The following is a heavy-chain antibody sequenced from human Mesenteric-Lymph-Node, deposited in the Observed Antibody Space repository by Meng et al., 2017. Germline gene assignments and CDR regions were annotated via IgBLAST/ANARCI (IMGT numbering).Heavy chain of an antibody. J-gene: IGHJ2*01. CDR1: GFTFSSYS. D-gene: IGHD3-22*01. CDR2: ISSSSSYI. V-gene: IGHV3-21*01. Sequence: GESLKISCAASGFTFSSYSMNWVRQAPGKGLEWVSSISSSSSYIYYADSVKGRFTISRDNAKNSLYLQMNSLRAEDTAVYYCARGLTYYYDSSGYYDSDNWYFDLWGRGTLVTVSS. CDR3: ARGLTYYYDSSGYYDSDNWYFDL.